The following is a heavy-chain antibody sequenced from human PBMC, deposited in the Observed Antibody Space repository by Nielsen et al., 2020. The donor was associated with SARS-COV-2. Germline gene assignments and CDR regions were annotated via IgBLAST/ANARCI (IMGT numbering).Heavy chain of an antibody. Sequence: SETLSLTCAVYGGSFSGYYWSWIRQPPGKGLEWIGEINHSGGTNYNPSLKSRVTISVDTSKNQFSLKLSSVTAADTAVYYCARGYCSGGSCRHDYWGQGTLVTVSS. D-gene: IGHD2-15*01. CDR2: INHSGGT. CDR1: GGSFSGYY. CDR3: ARGYCSGGSCRHDY. J-gene: IGHJ4*02. V-gene: IGHV4-34*01.